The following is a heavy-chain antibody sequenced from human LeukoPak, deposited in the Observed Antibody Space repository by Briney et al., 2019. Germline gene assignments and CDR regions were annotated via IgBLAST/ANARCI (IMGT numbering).Heavy chain of an antibody. CDR2: IIPILGIA. CDR1: GGTFSSYA. D-gene: IGHD3-10*01. CDR3: ARGVDGSGSYYFDY. Sequence: SVKVSCKASGGTFSSYAISRVRQAPGQGLEWMGRIIPILGIANYAQKYQGRVTITADKSTSTAYMELSSLRSEDTAVYYCARGVDGSGSYYFDYWGQGTLVTVSS. V-gene: IGHV1-69*04. J-gene: IGHJ4*02.